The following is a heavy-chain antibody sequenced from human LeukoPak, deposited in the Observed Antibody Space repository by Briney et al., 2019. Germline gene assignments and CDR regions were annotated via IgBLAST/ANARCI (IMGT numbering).Heavy chain of an antibody. Sequence: GGSLRLSCAASGFTFSSYSMNWVRQAPGKGLECGSSISRSSSYIYYADSVKGRFTISRDNAKTSLYLQMNSLRAEDTAVYYCARDLKRGTYYMDVWGKGTTVTVSS. CDR1: GFTFSSYS. CDR2: ISRSSSYI. J-gene: IGHJ6*03. CDR3: ARDLKRGTYYMDV. D-gene: IGHD3-16*01. V-gene: IGHV3-21*01.